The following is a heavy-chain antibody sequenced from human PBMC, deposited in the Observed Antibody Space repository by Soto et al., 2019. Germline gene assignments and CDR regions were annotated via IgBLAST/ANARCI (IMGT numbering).Heavy chain of an antibody. CDR2: INHSGST. D-gene: IGHD6-13*01. CDR1: GGSFSGYF. V-gene: IGHV4-34*01. J-gene: IGHJ2*01. CDR3: ARGRTVSTYRSSWLSGWDFDL. Sequence: PSETLSLTCAVYGGSFSGYFWSWIRQPPGKGLEWIGDINHSGSTTYNPSLKSRVAISVDTSKNQFSLKLSSVTAADTAVYYCARGRTVSTYRSSWLSGWDFDLWGRGTLVTVSS.